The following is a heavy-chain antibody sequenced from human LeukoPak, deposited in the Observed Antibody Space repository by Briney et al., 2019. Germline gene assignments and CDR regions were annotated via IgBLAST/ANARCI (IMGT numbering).Heavy chain of an antibody. Sequence: GGSLRLSCAASGFTFSNAWMNWVRQAPGRGLEWVGRVKSKTDGETTDYAAPVKDRFIISRDDSKNTLFLQMNSLRAEDTAVYYCAKDPGLEVRGPKGTWGQGTLVTVSS. CDR3: AKDPGLEVRGPKGT. J-gene: IGHJ5*02. V-gene: IGHV3-15*01. CDR2: VKSKTDGETT. CDR1: GFTFSNAW. D-gene: IGHD3-10*01.